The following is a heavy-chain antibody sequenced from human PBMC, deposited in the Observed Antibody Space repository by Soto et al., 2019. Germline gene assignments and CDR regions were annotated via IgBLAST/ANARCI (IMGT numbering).Heavy chain of an antibody. CDR2: VNPNNGNT. J-gene: IGHJ6*02. CDR3: SRSEVGDFMDV. Sequence: QAQLEQSGAEVKKPGASVRVSCKASEDTFANYDIIWVRQAPGQGLEWMGWVNPNNGNTGYAPKFKGRVTMTSDTSRRTAYLEMSGIRLDDTAVYYVSRSEVGDFMDVWGRGPTVIVSS. D-gene: IGHD3-16*01. V-gene: IGHV1-8*01. CDR1: EDTFANYD.